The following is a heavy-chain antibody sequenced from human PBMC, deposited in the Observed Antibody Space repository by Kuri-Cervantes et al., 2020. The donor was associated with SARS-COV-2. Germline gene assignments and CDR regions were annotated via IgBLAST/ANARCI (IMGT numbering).Heavy chain of an antibody. D-gene: IGHD3-3*01. CDR2: ISWNGGIT. V-gene: IGHV3-20*04. Sequence: GESLKISCAASGFNFDDHGMSWVRQAPGKGLEWVSGISWNGGITGYADSVKGRFTISRDNAKNSLYLQMNSLRAEDTAVYYCAKQLPAYYDFWSGYYTYLDSWGQGTLVTVSS. CDR1: GFNFDDHG. J-gene: IGHJ4*02. CDR3: AKQLPAYYDFWSGYYTYLDS.